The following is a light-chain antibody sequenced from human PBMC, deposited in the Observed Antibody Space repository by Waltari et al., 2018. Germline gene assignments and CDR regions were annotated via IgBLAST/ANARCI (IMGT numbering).Light chain of an antibody. V-gene: IGLV2-14*01. Sequence: QSALTQPASVSGSPGQSITISCTGTGSDVGGYDYVSWYQRHPGKVPKVMIYDVNKRPSGVSDRFSGAKSGYTASLTISGLQAQDEADYYCSSYTSSRAIFVFGIGTKVTLL. J-gene: IGLJ1*01. CDR3: SSYTSSRAIFV. CDR2: DVN. CDR1: GSDVGGYDY.